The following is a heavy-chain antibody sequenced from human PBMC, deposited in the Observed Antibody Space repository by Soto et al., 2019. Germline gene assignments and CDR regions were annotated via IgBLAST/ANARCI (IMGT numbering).Heavy chain of an antibody. CDR3: ARVSLWFGEYRYMDV. Sequence: GGSLRLSCAASGFTFSDHYMDWVRQAPGKGLEWVGRTRNKANSYTTEYAASVKGRFTISRDDSKNSLYLQMNSLKTEDTAVYYCARVSLWFGEYRYMDVWGKGTTVTVSS. V-gene: IGHV3-72*01. CDR2: TRNKANSYTT. CDR1: GFTFSDHY. D-gene: IGHD3-10*01. J-gene: IGHJ6*03.